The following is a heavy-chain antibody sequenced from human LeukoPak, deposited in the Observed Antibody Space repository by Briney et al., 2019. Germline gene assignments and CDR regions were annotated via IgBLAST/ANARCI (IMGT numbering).Heavy chain of an antibody. CDR1: GDSISGSY. J-gene: IGHJ4*02. CDR2: VYYTGRT. Sequence: PSETLSLTCTVSGDSISGSYWSWLRQPPGKGLEGFGYVYYTGRTYYNPSLKSRVSMSVDTSENQFSLNLSSVTAADTAVYYCARFSSLRGSSSHYLDYWGQGTLVTVSS. CDR3: ARFSSLRGSSSHYLDY. V-gene: IGHV4-59*01. D-gene: IGHD2-2*01.